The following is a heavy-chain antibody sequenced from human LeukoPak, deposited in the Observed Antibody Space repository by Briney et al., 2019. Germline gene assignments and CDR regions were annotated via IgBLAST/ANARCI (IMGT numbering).Heavy chain of an antibody. CDR2: TNPNSGGT. D-gene: IGHD3-10*01. V-gene: IGHV1-2*02. J-gene: IGHJ5*02. Sequence: ASVKVSCKASGYTFTGYYMHWVRQAPGQGLEWMGWTNPNSGGTNYAQKFQGRVTMTRDTSISTAYMELSRLRSDDTAVYYCARGRGGSRPVDPWGQGTLVTVSS. CDR3: ARGRGGSRPVDP. CDR1: GYTFTGYY.